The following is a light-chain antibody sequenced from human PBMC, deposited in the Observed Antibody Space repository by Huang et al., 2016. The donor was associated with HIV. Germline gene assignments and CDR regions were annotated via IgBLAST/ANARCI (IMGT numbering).Light chain of an antibody. CDR2: STS. CDR3: QQANMYPRS. V-gene: IGKV1-12*01. Sequence: IQLTQSPSSVSASEGDTVRITCRASQGISSWLVWYQQKPREAPTLLIHSTSILQSGVPSRFNGSGSGTDFFLTINSLRPDDFATYYCQQANMYPRSFGQGTRLDIK. CDR1: QGISSW. J-gene: IGKJ5*01.